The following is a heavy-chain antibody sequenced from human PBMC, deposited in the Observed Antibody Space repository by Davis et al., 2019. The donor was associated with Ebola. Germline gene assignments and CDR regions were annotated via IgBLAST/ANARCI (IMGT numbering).Heavy chain of an antibody. J-gene: IGHJ4*02. Sequence: GESLKISCAASGFTFSSYSMNWVRQAPGKGLEWVSSISSSSSYIYYADSVKGRFTISRDNAKNSLYLQMNSLRAEDTAVYYCARDLSPAATHTPFYFDYWGQGTLVTVSS. CDR2: ISSSSSYI. D-gene: IGHD2-2*01. V-gene: IGHV3-21*01. CDR1: GFTFSSYS. CDR3: ARDLSPAATHTPFYFDY.